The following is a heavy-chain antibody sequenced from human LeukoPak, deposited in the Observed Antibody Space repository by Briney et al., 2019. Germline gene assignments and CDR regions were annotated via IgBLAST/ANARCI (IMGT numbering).Heavy chain of an antibody. CDR2: IYTSGST. J-gene: IGHJ4*02. CDR1: GGSISSGSYY. D-gene: IGHD3-22*01. CDR3: ARDLDYYDSSGIPH. V-gene: IGHV4-61*02. Sequence: SETLSLTCTVSGGSISSGSYYWNWIRQPAGKGLEWIGRIYTSGSTNYNPSLKSRVTISVDTSKNQFSLKLSSVTAADTAVYYCARDLDYYDSSGIPHWGQGTLVTVSS.